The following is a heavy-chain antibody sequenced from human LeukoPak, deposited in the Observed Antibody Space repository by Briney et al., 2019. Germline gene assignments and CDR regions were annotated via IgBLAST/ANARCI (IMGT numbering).Heavy chain of an antibody. CDR2: IWYDGSNE. CDR1: GFTFSNSG. D-gene: IGHD3-9*01. CDR3: AVDVLTGYSLDY. J-gene: IGHJ4*02. V-gene: IGHV3-33*01. Sequence: QPGRSLRLSCAASGFTFSNSGMHWVRQAPGKGLEWVAVIWYDGSNEYYADAVKGRFTISRDNSKNTVHLQMNSLRVEDTSVYYCAVDVLTGYSLDYWGQGTLVTVSS.